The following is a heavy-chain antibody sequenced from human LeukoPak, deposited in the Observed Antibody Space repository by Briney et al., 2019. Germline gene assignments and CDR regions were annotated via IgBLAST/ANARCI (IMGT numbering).Heavy chain of an antibody. D-gene: IGHD3-3*01. J-gene: IGHJ4*02. CDR2: IWYDGSNK. CDR3: VRDAAIYDFWSGHSGYTDY. V-gene: IGHV3-33*01. Sequence: PGGSLRLSCAASGFTFSSYGMHWVRQAPGKGLEWVAVIWYDGSNKYYADSVKGRFTISRDNAKNSLYLQMNSLRAEDTAVYYCVRDAAIYDFWSGHSGYTDYWGQGTLVTVSS. CDR1: GFTFSSYG.